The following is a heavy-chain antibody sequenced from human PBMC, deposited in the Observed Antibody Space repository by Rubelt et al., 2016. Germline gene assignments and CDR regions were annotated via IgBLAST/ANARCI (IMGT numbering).Heavy chain of an antibody. D-gene: IGHD1-7*01. J-gene: IGHJ5*02. Sequence: QVQLQQWGAGLLKPSETLSLTCAVYGGSFSGYYWGWIRQPPGKGLEWIGSIYYSGSTYYNPSLKSRVTISVDPSKNQFSLKLSSVTAADTAVYYCARDRYWNYFGWFDPWGQGTLVTVSS. V-gene: IGHV4-34*01. CDR3: ARDRYWNYFGWFDP. CDR2: IYYSGST. CDR1: GGSFSGYY.